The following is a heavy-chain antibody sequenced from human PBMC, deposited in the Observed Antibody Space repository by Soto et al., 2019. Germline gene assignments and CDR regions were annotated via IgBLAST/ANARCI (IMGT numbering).Heavy chain of an antibody. CDR3: ARGQDICTDALCYECYYYYIDV. CDR1: GYTFTSYS. D-gene: IGHD2-8*01. CDR2: INTANGNT. V-gene: IGHV1-3*04. J-gene: IGHJ6*03. Sequence: QVQLVQSGAEVKKPGASVKVSCKASGYTFTSYSMHWVRQAPGQRLEWMGWINTANGNTQHSQRFQGRVTITRDTSASTAYMELSSLRSEDTGVYYCARGQDICTDALCYECYYYYIDVWGKGTPVTVSS.